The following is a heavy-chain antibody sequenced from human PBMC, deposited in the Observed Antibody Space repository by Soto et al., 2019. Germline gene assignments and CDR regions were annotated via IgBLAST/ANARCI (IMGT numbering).Heavy chain of an antibody. Sequence: PSETLSLTCTVSGGSISIGDYYWSWIRQPPGKGLEWIGYIYYTGTTYYNPSLKSRVTISLDMSKNQFSVSLTSVTASDTAVYYCATDHRLDTGRGGYYHYAMNVWGQGTSVTVSS. D-gene: IGHD2-2*02. J-gene: IGHJ6*02. V-gene: IGHV4-30-4*01. CDR3: ATDHRLDTGRGGYYHYAMNV. CDR1: GGSISIGDYY. CDR2: IYYTGTT.